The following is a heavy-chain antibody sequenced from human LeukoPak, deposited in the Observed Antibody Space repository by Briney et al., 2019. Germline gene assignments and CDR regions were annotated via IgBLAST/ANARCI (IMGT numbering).Heavy chain of an antibody. Sequence: GGSLRLSCAASGFTFSDYYMSWIRQAPGKGLEWVAFIRYDGSNKYYADSVKGRFTISRDNSKNMLYLQMNSLRAEDTAVYYSGGGTWSQMDVWGKGTTVTVSS. D-gene: IGHD1-1*01. CDR1: GFTFSDYY. J-gene: IGHJ6*04. CDR3: GGGTWSQMDV. V-gene: IGHV3-30*02. CDR2: IRYDGSNK.